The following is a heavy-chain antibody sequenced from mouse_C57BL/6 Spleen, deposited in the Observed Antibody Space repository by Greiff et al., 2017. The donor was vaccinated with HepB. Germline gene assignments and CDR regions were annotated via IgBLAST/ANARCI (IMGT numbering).Heavy chain of an antibody. V-gene: IGHV5-9*01. J-gene: IGHJ2*01. CDR2: ISGGGGNT. D-gene: IGHD1-1*01. CDR3: ARNFPIYYYGSSYFDY. CDR1: GFTFSSYT. Sequence: EVKLMESGGGLVKPGGSLKLSCAASGFTFSSYTMSWVRQTPEKRLEWVATISGGGGNTYYPDSVKGRFTISRDNAKNTLYLQMSSLRSEDTALYYCARNFPIYYYGSSYFDYWGQGTTLTVSS.